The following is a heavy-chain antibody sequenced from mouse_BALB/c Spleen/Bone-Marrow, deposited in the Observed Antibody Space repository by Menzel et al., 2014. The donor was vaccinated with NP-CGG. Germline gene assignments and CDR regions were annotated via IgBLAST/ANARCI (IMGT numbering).Heavy chain of an antibody. CDR1: GYIFTDYW. CDR2: INPTTAYT. J-gene: IGHJ3*01. CDR3: GRWGQLGLRKAWFDY. D-gene: IGHD3-1*01. V-gene: IGHV1-4*01. Sequence: QVQLKESGAELARPGASVKMSCKASGYIFTDYWMHWVKQRPGQGLEWIGYINPTTAYTEYNQKFKDKATLTADKSSSAHYMQLSSLTSEDAAVYYCGRWGQLGLRKAWFDYWGQGTLVTVSA.